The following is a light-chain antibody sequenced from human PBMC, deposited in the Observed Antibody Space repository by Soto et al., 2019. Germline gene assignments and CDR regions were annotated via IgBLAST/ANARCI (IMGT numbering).Light chain of an antibody. V-gene: IGKV1-39*01. Sequence: DIQMTQSPSTLSASVGDRVTITCRASQSISSCLAWYQQKPEKAPKLLIYAASSLQSGVPSRFSGSGSGTDFTLTISSLQPEDFATYYCQQSYSTPRTFGQGTKVDIK. J-gene: IGKJ1*01. CDR3: QQSYSTPRT. CDR1: QSISSC. CDR2: AAS.